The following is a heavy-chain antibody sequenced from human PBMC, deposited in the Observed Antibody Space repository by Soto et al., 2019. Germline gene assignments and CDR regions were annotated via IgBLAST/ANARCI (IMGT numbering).Heavy chain of an antibody. V-gene: IGHV1-69*13. Sequence: GXSGKVSCKASVGNFRRYAISWLRQAPGQGLEWMGGIIPVFRTTNYEQKLQGRVTITADGSTSTAYMELSSLTSADTAVYYFANSSPYRLVQTPNGNQYYSPMDVWGQGTTVAGSS. CDR1: VGNFRRYA. CDR3: ANSSPYRLVQTPNGNQYYSPMDV. D-gene: IGHD2-8*01. J-gene: IGHJ6*02. CDR2: IIPVFRTT.